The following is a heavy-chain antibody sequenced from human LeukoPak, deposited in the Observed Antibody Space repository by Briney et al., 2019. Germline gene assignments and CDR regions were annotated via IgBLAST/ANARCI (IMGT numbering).Heavy chain of an antibody. Sequence: SETLSLTCAVSGGSISSGDYYWSWIRQPPGKGLEWIGYIYYSGSTYYNPSLKSRVTISVDRSKNQFSLKLSSVTAADTAVYYCARAPDYGGNSGARRPFDYWGQGTLVTVSS. D-gene: IGHD4-23*01. V-gene: IGHV4-30-4*01. CDR1: GGSISSGDYY. CDR2: IYYSGST. J-gene: IGHJ4*02. CDR3: ARAPDYGGNSGARRPFDY.